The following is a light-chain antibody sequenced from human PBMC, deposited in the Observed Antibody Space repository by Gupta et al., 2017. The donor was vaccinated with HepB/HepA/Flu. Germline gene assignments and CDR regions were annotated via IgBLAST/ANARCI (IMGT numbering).Light chain of an antibody. CDR1: QTVLYSSNNKNY. CDR3: QQEDSRTVT. Sequence: DIVMTQSPDSLAVSLGERATIYCKSSQTVLYSSNNKNYLAWYQQKPGQPPKLLIYWASTREYGVPDRFSGSGYGTDFTLTINRLQAEDVAVYYCQQEDSRTVTVGGGTKVEIK. CDR2: WAS. J-gene: IGKJ4*01. V-gene: IGKV4-1*01.